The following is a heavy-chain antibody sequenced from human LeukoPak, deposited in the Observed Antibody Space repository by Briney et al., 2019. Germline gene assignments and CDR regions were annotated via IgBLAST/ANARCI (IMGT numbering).Heavy chain of an antibody. CDR3: ARVPAAMKARYWFDP. V-gene: IGHV4-34*01. D-gene: IGHD2-2*01. Sequence: SETLSFTCAVYGGSFSGYYWSWIRQPPGKGLEWIGEINHSGSTNYNPSLKSRVTISVDTSKNQFSLKLSSVTAADTAVYYCARVPAAMKARYWFDPWGQGTLVTVSS. J-gene: IGHJ5*02. CDR1: GGSFSGYY. CDR2: INHSGST.